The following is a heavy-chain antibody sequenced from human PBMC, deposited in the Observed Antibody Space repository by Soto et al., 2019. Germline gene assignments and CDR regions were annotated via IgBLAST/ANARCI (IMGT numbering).Heavy chain of an antibody. CDR1: GGTFSSYA. V-gene: IGHV1-18*01. Sequence: ASVNVSCKASGGTFSSYAISWVRQAPGQGLEWMGWISAYNGNTNYAQKLQGRVTMTTDTSTSTAYMELRSLRSDDTAVYYCASGYCSSTSCYGFDYWGRGTLVTVSS. CDR2: ISAYNGNT. CDR3: ASGYCSSTSCYGFDY. D-gene: IGHD2-2*03. J-gene: IGHJ4*02.